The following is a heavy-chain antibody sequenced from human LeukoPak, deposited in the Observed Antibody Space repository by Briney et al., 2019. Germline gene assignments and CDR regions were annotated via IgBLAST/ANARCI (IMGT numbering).Heavy chain of an antibody. V-gene: IGHV3-48*01. D-gene: IGHD6-13*01. Sequence: GESLTLSCAASGFTFSSYSMNWVRQAPGKGLEWVSYISSSSSTIYYADSVKGRFTISRDNAKNSLYLQMNSLRAEDTAVYYCARDSGPLYSSSWYPRRSFDYWGQGTLVSVSS. CDR2: ISSSSSTI. CDR1: GFTFSSYS. CDR3: ARDSGPLYSSSWYPRRSFDY. J-gene: IGHJ4*02.